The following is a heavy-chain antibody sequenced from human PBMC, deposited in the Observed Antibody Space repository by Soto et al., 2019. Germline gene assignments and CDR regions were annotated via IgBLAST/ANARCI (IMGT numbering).Heavy chain of an antibody. CDR3: AKRPRALLTFDY. V-gene: IGHV3-23*04. D-gene: IGHD1-26*01. J-gene: IGHJ4*02. Sequence: EVQLVDSGGGLVQPGGSLRLSCAACGFICSNYVMSWVRQSPGKGLEWVSSISDSGGTSYYADSVKGRFTISRDNSKNTLYLQMNSLRAEDTAIYYCAKRPRALLTFDYWGQGTLVTVSS. CDR1: GFICSNYV. CDR2: ISDSGGTS.